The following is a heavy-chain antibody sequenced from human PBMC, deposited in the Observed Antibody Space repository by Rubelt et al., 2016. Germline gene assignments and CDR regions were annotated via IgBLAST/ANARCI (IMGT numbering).Heavy chain of an antibody. CDR1: GGSVSSRDLY. V-gene: IGHV4-39*01. Sequence: QMQLHESGPGLVKPSETLSLTCTVSGGSVSSRDLYWDWVRQPPGKGLEWIGSFYDNANISYNPSLKSRVTISVETSKNQSPLKLTHGTAAGTAVEYCARHRDPYLPFDFWGQGTLVTVSS. CDR2: FYDNANI. J-gene: IGHJ4*02. CDR3: ARHRDPYLPFDF.